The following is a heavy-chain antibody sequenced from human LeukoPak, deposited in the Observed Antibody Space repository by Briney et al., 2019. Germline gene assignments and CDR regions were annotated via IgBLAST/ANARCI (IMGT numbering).Heavy chain of an antibody. CDR3: ARDTYIVRGVMSRAFDI. CDR2: IYSGGST. V-gene: IGHV3-66*01. D-gene: IGHD3-10*01. CDR1: GFTVSSNY. Sequence: QAGGSLRLSCAASGFTVSSNYMSWVRQAPGKGLEWVSVIYSGGSTYYADSVKGRFTISRDNSKNTLYLQMNSLRAEDTAVYYCARDTYIVRGVMSRAFDIWGQGTMVTVSS. J-gene: IGHJ3*02.